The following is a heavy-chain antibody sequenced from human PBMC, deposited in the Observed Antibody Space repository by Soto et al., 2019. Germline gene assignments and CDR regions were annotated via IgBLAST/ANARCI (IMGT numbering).Heavy chain of an antibody. J-gene: IGHJ3*02. CDR3: TSRAPMVRGVIIHYAFDI. CDR2: IRSKAYGGTT. CDR1: GFTFGDYA. Sequence: GGSLRLSCTASGFTFGDYAMSWFRQAPGKGLEWVGFIRSKAYGGTTEYAASVKGRFTISRDDSKSIAYLQMNSLKTEDTAVYYCTSRAPMVRGVIIHYAFDIWGQGTMVTVSS. D-gene: IGHD3-10*01. V-gene: IGHV3-49*03.